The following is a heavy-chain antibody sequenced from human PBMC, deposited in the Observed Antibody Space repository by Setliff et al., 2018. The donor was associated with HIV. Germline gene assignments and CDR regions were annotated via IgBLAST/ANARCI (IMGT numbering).Heavy chain of an antibody. CDR3: ARGWGWNDGESSGRPQYAFDI. J-gene: IGHJ3*02. V-gene: IGHV4-4*02. D-gene: IGHD3-22*01. CDR1: GGSISSNNW. CDR2: IYHSGST. Sequence: PSETLSLTCAVSGGSISSNNWWSWVRQPPGKGLEWIGEIYHSGSTNYNPSLKSRVSISVDKSKNQFSLKLSSVTAADTAVYYCARGWGWNDGESSGRPQYAFDIWGQGTMVTVSS.